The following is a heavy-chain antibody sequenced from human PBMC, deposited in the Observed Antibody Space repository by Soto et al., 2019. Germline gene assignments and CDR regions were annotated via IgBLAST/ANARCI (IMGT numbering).Heavy chain of an antibody. CDR1: GFTFNRYA. CDR3: AKGISSSAYSDFDY. V-gene: IGHV3-23*01. J-gene: IGHJ4*02. CDR2: ISGSGGTT. Sequence: EVQLLESGGGLVQPGGSLRLSCAASGFTFNRYAMTWVRQAPGKGLEWVSLISGISGSGGTTHYADSVKGRFTVSRDNSKDTLFLQMNSLRADDTAVYYCAKGISSSAYSDFDYWGQGTLVTVSS. D-gene: IGHD3-22*01.